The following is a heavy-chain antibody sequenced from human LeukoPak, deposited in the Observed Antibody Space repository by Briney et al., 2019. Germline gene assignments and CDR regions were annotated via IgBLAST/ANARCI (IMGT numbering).Heavy chain of an antibody. D-gene: IGHD1-26*01. CDR3: ASLGRGVGATTFDS. J-gene: IGHJ4*02. CDR1: GFTFSSYS. CDR2: ISSSSSTI. V-gene: IGHV3-48*01. Sequence: GGSLRLSCAASGFTFSSYSMNWVRQARGKGLEWVSYISSSSSTIYYADSVKGRFTISRDNAKNSLYLQMNSLRAEDTAVYYCASLGRGVGATTFDSWGQGTLVTVSS.